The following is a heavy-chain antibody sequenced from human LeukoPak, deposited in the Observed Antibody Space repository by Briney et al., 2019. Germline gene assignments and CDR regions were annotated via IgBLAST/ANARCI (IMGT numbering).Heavy chain of an antibody. Sequence: GESLKTSCKGSGYSFTSYWIGWVRQMPGKGLEWMGIIYPGDSDTRYSPSFQGQVTISADKSISTAYLQWSGLKASDTAMYYCARPGSSWYDAFDIWGQGTMVTVSS. J-gene: IGHJ3*02. CDR2: IYPGDSDT. CDR1: GYSFTSYW. CDR3: ARPGSSWYDAFDI. D-gene: IGHD6-13*01. V-gene: IGHV5-51*01.